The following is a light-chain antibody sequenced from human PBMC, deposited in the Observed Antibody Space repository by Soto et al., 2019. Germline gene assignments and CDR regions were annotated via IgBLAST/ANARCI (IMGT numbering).Light chain of an antibody. Sequence: DIHMYLSASTLSGSVGDRVTITCRASQTISSWLAWYQQKPGKAPKLLIYKASTLQSGVPSRFSGSGSGTDFTLTISSLQPEDFATYYCQQLESYPSTFGGGTKV. V-gene: IGKV1-5*03. CDR3: QQLESYPST. CDR1: QTISSW. J-gene: IGKJ4*01. CDR2: KAS.